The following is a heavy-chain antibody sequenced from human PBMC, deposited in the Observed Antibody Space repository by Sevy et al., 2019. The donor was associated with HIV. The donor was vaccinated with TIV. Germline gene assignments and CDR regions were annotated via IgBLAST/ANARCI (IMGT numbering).Heavy chain of an antibody. Sequence: GGSLRLSCAASGFAFYDYSMSWIRQAPGKGLEWVATLSFVRGKINYADSVKGRFTISRDNSKNSFYLQMDNLRVEDTARYYCAREGCTRPHDYWGQGTRVTVSS. CDR1: GFAFYDYS. CDR2: LSFVRGKI. D-gene: IGHD2-8*01. V-gene: IGHV3-23*01. CDR3: AREGCTRPHDY. J-gene: IGHJ4*02.